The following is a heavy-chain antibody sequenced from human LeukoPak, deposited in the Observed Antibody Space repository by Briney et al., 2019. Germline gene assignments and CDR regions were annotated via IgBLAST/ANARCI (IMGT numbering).Heavy chain of an antibody. CDR3: ARDQGAFDI. CDR2: ISYDGSNK. V-gene: IGHV3-30-3*01. J-gene: IGHJ3*02. Sequence: GSLRLSWAASGFPFSSYAMHWVRQAPGKGVEWVAVISYDGSNKYYADSVKGRFTISRDNSKNTLYLQMNSLRAEDTAVYYCARDQGAFDIWGQGTMVTVSS. CDR1: GFPFSSYA.